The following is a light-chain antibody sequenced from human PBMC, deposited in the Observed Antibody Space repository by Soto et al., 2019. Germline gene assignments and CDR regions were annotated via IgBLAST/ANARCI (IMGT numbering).Light chain of an antibody. CDR2: TAA. CDR3: HQYQSYPMT. J-gene: IGKJ5*01. V-gene: IGKV1-16*01. CDR1: QSISSD. Sequence: IQLTQSPSSLSASVGDRVTITRRASQSISSDLAWYQQKPGRAPKLLIDTAASLHGGVPSRFTFTTSGTSFTLTISSLQPEDFATYYCHQYQSYPMTFGQGTQLEI.